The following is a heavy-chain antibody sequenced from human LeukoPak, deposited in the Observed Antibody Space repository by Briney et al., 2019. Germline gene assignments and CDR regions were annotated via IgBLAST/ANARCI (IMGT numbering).Heavy chain of an antibody. Sequence: PGGSLRLSCAVSGFTFSTYAMSWIRQAPGKGLEWVSYITNSGTTIYYADSVKGRFIISRDNFNNTLYLQMNSLRAEDTAVYYCARDPKPGGYSGYNLNAYWGQGTLVTVSS. D-gene: IGHD5-12*01. J-gene: IGHJ4*02. CDR3: ARDPKPGGYSGYNLNAY. CDR2: ITNSGTTI. V-gene: IGHV3-48*01. CDR1: GFTFSTYA.